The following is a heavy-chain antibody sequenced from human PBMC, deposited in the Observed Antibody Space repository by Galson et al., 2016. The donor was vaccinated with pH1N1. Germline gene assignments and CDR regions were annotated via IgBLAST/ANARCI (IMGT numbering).Heavy chain of an antibody. V-gene: IGHV2-70*01. J-gene: IGHJ4*02. D-gene: IGHD4-17*01. CDR2: IDWDDNK. CDR3: ARIGYGDYVGYFDY. CDR1: GFSLSTSGMC. Sequence: PALVKPTQTLTLTCTFSGFSLSTSGMCVSWIRQPPGKAPEWLALIDWDDNKYYSTSLKTRLTISKDTSKNQVVLTMTNMDPVDTATYYCARIGYGDYVGYFDYWGQGTLVTVSS.